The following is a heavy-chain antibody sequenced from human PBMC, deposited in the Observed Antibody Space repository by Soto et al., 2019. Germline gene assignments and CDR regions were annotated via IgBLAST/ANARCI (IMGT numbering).Heavy chain of an antibody. J-gene: IGHJ6*03. CDR1: GGSISSSSYY. Sequence: SETLRLRWTVSGGSISSSSYYWGWIRQPPGKGLEWIGYIYYSGSTNYNPSLKSRVTISVDTSKNQFSLKLSSVTAADTAVYYCARTDYYYYYMDVWGKGTTVTVSS. V-gene: IGHV4-61*05. CDR2: IYYSGST. CDR3: ARTDYYYYYMDV.